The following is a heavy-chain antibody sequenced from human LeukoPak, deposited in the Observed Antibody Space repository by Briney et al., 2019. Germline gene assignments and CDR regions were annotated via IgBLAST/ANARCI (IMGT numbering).Heavy chain of an antibody. CDR2: ISYDGSNK. J-gene: IGHJ3*02. V-gene: IGHV3-30*18. CDR3: AKSLTGSSWYSSEFRI. CDR1: GFTFSSYG. Sequence: PGGSLRLSCAASGFTFSSYGMHWVRQAPGKGLEWVAVISYDGSNKYYADSVKGRFTISRDNSKNTLYLQMNSLRAEDTAVYYCAKSLTGSSWYSSEFRIWGQGTMVTVSS. D-gene: IGHD6-13*01.